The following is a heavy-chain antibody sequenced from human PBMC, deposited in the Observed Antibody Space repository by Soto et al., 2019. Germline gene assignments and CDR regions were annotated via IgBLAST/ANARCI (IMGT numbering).Heavy chain of an antibody. J-gene: IGHJ6*02. V-gene: IGHV1-8*01. Sequence: ASVKVSCKASGYTFTSYDINWVRQATGQGLEWMGWMNPNSGNTGYAQKFQGRVTMTRNTSISTAYMELSSLRSEDTAVYYCARVKWVGSTTPAYSYGMDVWGQGTTVTVSS. D-gene: IGHD1-26*01. CDR2: MNPNSGNT. CDR3: ARVKWVGSTTPAYSYGMDV. CDR1: GYTFTSYD.